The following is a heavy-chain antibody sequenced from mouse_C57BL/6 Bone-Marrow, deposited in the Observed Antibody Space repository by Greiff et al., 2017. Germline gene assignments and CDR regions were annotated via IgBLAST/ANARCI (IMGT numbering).Heavy chain of an antibody. CDR3: YGSSSRGYFDV. J-gene: IGHJ1*03. CDR2: IDPETGGT. Sequence: QVQLQQSGAELVRPGASVTLSCKASGYTFTDYEMHWVKQTPVHGLEWIGAIDPETGGTAYNQKFKGKAILTADKSSSTAYMELRSLTSEDSAVYYSYGSSSRGYFDVWGTGTTVTVSS. D-gene: IGHD1-1*01. CDR1: GYTFTDYE. V-gene: IGHV1-15*01.